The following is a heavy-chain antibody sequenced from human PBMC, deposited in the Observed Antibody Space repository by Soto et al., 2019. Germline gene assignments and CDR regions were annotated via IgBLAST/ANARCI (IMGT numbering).Heavy chain of an antibody. J-gene: IGHJ6*03. D-gene: IGHD2-15*01. V-gene: IGHV3-11*01. CDR3: ASGVAASHFYYYYMDV. CDR1: VFTFSDYY. CDR2: ISGSGSTI. Sequence: QVQLVESGGGCVKPGVSLRLFCAASVFTFSDYYMRWIRQARGKGREGVSYISGSGSTIYYADSVKGRFTISRDNAKNSLHLQMNSLRAEDTAVYYCASGVAASHFYYYYMDVWGKGTTVTVSS.